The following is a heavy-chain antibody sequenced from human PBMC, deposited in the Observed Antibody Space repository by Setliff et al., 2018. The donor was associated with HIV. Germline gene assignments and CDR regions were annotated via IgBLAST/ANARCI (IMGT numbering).Heavy chain of an antibody. D-gene: IGHD2-2*01. CDR3: ARDHCSSSGCYEYSYYGMDV. CDR2: INPNSGGT. J-gene: IGHJ6*02. Sequence: ASVKVSCKASGGTFSSYAISWVRQAPGQGLQWMGGINPNSGGTTYAQKFQGRVTMTRDTSISTAYVEVSRLRSDDTAVYYCARDHCSSSGCYEYSYYGMDVWGQGTTVTVSS. V-gene: IGHV1-2*02. CDR1: GGTFSSYA.